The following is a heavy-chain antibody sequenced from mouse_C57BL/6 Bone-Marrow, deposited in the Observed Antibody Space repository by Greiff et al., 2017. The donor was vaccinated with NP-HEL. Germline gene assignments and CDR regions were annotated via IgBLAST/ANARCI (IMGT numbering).Heavy chain of an antibody. J-gene: IGHJ2*01. Sequence: VQLQQSGPELVKPGASVKISCKASGYTFTDYYMNWVKQSHGKSLEWIGDINPNNGGTSYNQKFKGKATLTVDKSSSTAYMELRSLTSEDSAVYYCARCKGDYWGQGTTLTVSS. CDR2: INPNNGGT. CDR3: ARCKGDY. CDR1: GYTFTDYY. V-gene: IGHV1-26*01.